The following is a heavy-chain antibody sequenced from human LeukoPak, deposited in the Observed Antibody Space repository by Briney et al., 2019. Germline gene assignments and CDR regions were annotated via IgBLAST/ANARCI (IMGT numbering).Heavy chain of an antibody. D-gene: IGHD5-18*01. CDR1: GFTFSSFA. Sequence: GGSLRLSCAASGFTFSSFAMHWVRQAPGKGLEWVAVIPYDGSNMYYADSVKGRFTISRDNYINTLYLQMNSLRPEDMATFYCARGRETYNFDYWGQGTLVTVSS. J-gene: IGHJ4*02. CDR3: ARGRETYNFDY. V-gene: IGHV3-30*04. CDR2: IPYDGSNM.